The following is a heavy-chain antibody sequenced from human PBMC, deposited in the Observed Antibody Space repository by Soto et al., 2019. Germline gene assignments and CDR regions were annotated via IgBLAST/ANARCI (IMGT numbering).Heavy chain of an antibody. CDR3: ARGSRHSSSWPDAFDL. D-gene: IGHD6-13*01. CDR2: INPSGGST. CDR1: GYTFTSYG. J-gene: IGHJ3*01. V-gene: IGHV1-46*01. Sequence: ASVKVSCKASGYTFTSYGISWVRQAPGQGLEWMGIINPSGGSTSYAQKFQGRVTMTRDTSTSTVYMELSSLRSEDTAVYYCARGSRHSSSWPDAFDLWGQGTMVTVSS.